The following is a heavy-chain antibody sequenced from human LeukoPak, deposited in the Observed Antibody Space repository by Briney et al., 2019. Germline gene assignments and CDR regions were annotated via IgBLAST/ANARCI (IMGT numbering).Heavy chain of an antibody. J-gene: IGHJ3*02. CDR1: GFTFSTYW. CDR2: INQRSSEE. CDR3: ARDHGDYDLNAFQI. D-gene: IGHD4-17*01. V-gene: IGHV3-7*01. Sequence: GGSLRLSCAASGFTFSTYWMSWVRQAPGKGLEWVANINQRSSEEYFVDSVKGRFTISRDNARNSLYLQMNSLKVEDTAIYYCARDHGDYDLNAFQIWGQGTMVTVSS.